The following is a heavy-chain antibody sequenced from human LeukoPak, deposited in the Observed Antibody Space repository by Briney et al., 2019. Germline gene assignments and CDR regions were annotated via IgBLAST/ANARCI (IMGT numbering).Heavy chain of an antibody. J-gene: IGHJ4*02. V-gene: IGHV3-7*01. CDR1: GFTFSNYW. Sequence: PGGSLRLSCAASGFTFSNYWMSWVRQAPGKGLQWAANIKQDGSEKYYVGSVKGRFTVSRDNAKNSLYLQMNSLRAEDTAVYYCARHLNYYFDYWGQGTLVTVSS. CDR3: ARHLNYYFDY. D-gene: IGHD3-10*01. CDR2: IKQDGSEK.